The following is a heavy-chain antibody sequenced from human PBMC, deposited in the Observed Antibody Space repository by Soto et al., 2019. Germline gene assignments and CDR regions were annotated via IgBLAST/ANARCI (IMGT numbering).Heavy chain of an antibody. J-gene: IGHJ4*02. CDR2: ITSDTKTI. CDR3: ARSVEGHFDY. CDR1: GFRFSIYS. Sequence: EVRLVESGGALVQRGGSLTLSCAASGFRFSIYSMNWVRQAPGKGLEWSAYITSDTKTIKYAESVKGRFTISRDNAKNSLNLQMNNRSDEDTAVYYCARSVEGHFDYWGQGTVVTVSS. V-gene: IGHV3-48*02. D-gene: IGHD6-19*01.